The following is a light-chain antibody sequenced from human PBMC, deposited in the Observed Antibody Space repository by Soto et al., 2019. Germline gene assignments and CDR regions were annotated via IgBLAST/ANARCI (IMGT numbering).Light chain of an antibody. Sequence: QSVLSQPASVSGSPGQSITISCTGTSSDGGGYNYVSWYQQHPGKAPKLMIYDVSNRPSGVSNRFSGSKSGNTASLTISGLKDEEVVDYYCSSYSSSSTYVLATGPKVAVL. CDR3: SSYSSSSTYV. J-gene: IGLJ1*01. CDR2: DVS. V-gene: IGLV2-14*01. CDR1: SSDGGGYNY.